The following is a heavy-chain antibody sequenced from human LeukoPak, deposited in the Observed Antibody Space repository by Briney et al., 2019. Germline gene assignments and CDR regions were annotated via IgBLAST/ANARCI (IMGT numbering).Heavy chain of an antibody. Sequence: SETLSLTCTGSGDSISSGTYYWSWIRQPAGKGLEGIGHIYINGSTNYNPSLKSRVTISVDTSKNQFSLKVTSLSAADAAVYYCARVGSIGWYGYNMDVWGKGTTVTISS. CDR2: IYINGST. V-gene: IGHV4-61*09. CDR3: ARVGSIGWYGYNMDV. J-gene: IGHJ6*03. CDR1: GDSISSGTYY. D-gene: IGHD6-19*01.